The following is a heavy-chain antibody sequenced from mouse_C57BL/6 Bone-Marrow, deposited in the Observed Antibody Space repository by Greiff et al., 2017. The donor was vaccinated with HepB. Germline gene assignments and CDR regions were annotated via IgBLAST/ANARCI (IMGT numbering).Heavy chain of an antibody. CDR3: TSFDYYGSSYRSYYAMDY. CDR2: IDPETGGT. J-gene: IGHJ4*01. CDR1: GYTFTDYE. Sequence: QVQLQQSGAELVRPGASVTLSCKASGYTFTDYEMHWVKQTPVHGLEWIGAIDPETGGTAYNQKFKGKAILTADKSSSTAYMELRSLTSEDSAVYYCTSFDYYGSSYRSYYAMDYWGQGTSVTVSS. D-gene: IGHD1-1*01. V-gene: IGHV1-15*01.